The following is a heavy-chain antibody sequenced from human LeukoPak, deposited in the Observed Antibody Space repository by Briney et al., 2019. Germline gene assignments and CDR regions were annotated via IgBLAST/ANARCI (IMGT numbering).Heavy chain of an antibody. D-gene: IGHD2/OR15-2a*01. V-gene: IGHV1-24*01. J-gene: IGHJ4*02. CDR3: ARDCSSTTCQGPVLDF. Sequence: GASVKVSCKVSGYTLSELSIHWVRQAPGKGLEWMGGFEPADGETIYAQNFQGRVTMTRDMSTSTVYLELSSLRSEDTAVYYCARDCSSTTCQGPVLDFWGQGTLVTVSS. CDR2: FEPADGET. CDR1: GYTLSELS.